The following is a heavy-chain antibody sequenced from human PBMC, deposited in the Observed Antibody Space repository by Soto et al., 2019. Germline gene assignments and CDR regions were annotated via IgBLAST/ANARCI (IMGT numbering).Heavy chain of an antibody. CDR2: IIPIFGTA. D-gene: IGHD2-15*01. J-gene: IGHJ6*02. CDR1: GGTFSSYA. V-gene: IGHV1-69*13. Sequence: SVKVSCKASGGTFSSYAISWVRQAPGQGLEWMGGIIPIFGTANYAQKFQGRVTITADESTSTAYMELSSLRSEDTAVYYCARSTVVNYYYYGMDVWGQGTTVTVSS. CDR3: ARSTVVNYYYYGMDV.